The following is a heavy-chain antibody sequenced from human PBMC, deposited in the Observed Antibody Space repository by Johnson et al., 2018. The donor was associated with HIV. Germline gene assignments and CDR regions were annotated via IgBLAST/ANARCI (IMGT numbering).Heavy chain of an antibody. V-gene: IGHV3-30-3*01. CDR1: GFTFSSYD. J-gene: IGHJ3*02. D-gene: IGHD5-24*01. CDR3: AFPTGATTAFDI. CDR2: ISYDGSNK. Sequence: VQLVESGGGVVQPGRSLKVSCAASGFTFSSYDMHWVRQPPGKGLEWVAVISYDGSNKYYADSVKGRFTISRDNSKNTLYLQMNSLRAEDTAVYYCAFPTGATTAFDIWGQGTMVTVSS.